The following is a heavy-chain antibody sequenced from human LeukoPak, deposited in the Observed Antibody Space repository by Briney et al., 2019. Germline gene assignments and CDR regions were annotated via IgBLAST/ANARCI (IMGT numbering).Heavy chain of an antibody. CDR3: ARDLTVTSTCWFDL. CDR1: GFTFSSYE. CDR2: ISTSGSTI. Sequence: PGGSLRLSCAASGFTFSSYEMNWVRQAPGKGLEWVSYISTSGSTIYYADSVKGRFTISRDNAKKSLYLQMNSLRAEDTAVYYCARDLTVTSTCWFDLWGQGTLVTVSS. V-gene: IGHV3-48*03. J-gene: IGHJ5*02. D-gene: IGHD4-11*01.